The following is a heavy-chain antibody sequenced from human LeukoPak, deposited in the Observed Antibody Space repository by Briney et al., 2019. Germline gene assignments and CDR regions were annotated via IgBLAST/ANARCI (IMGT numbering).Heavy chain of an antibody. J-gene: IGHJ4*02. CDR2: IHPSGRL. CDR1: GASFSSGDQY. V-gene: IGHV4-31*03. D-gene: IGHD3-22*01. CDR3: SRGLDSRKLGY. Sequence: ASQTLSLTCTVSGASFSSGDQYWNWIRQSPGKGLEWIVSIHPSGRLYNNPSLKSRVTISIDTSKNQFSLNLNSVTAADTAVYFCSRGLDSRKLGYWGQGTLVTVSS.